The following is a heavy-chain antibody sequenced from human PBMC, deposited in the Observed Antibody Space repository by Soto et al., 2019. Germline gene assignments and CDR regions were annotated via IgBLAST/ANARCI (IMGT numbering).Heavy chain of an antibody. CDR3: ATLPPRIELRILPIPT. Sequence: QVQLRQSGPGLVKPSGTLSLTCAVSGASVSSSTWWSWVRQSPGNGLEWIGEIYHSGSANYNPSLKGPATISVDKSNNQFSLKMRYMMAADTAVYYCATLPPRIELRILPIPTWGQGTLVSVSS. D-gene: IGHD2-15*01. J-gene: IGHJ5*02. CDR1: GASVSSSTW. CDR2: IYHSGSA. V-gene: IGHV4-4*02.